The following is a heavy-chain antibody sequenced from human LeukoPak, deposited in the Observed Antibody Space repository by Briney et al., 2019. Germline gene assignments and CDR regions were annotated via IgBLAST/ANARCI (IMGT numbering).Heavy chain of an antibody. CDR2: ISGSGGST. D-gene: IGHD2-15*01. CDR1: GFTFSNYW. Sequence: GGSLRLSCVASGFTFSNYWMSWVRQAPGKGLEWVSAISGSGGSTYYADSVKGRFTISRDNSKNTLYLQMNSLRAEDTAVYYCAKVHSRYYYYYYGMDVWGQGTTVTVSS. V-gene: IGHV3-23*01. J-gene: IGHJ6*02. CDR3: AKVHSRYYYYYYGMDV.